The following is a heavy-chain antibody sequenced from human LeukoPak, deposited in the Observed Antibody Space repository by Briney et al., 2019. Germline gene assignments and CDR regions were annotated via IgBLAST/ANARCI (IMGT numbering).Heavy chain of an antibody. Sequence: GGSLRLSCVASGFTFNNYWMTWVRQAPGKGLEWVANIRHDGSARYYGDSVKGRFTISRDDAKNSLLLQMNSLRADDTALYYCARDNSGFDYWGQGTLVTVSS. D-gene: IGHD6-19*01. CDR2: IRHDGSAR. CDR3: ARDNSGFDY. J-gene: IGHJ4*02. CDR1: GFTFNNYW. V-gene: IGHV3-7*01.